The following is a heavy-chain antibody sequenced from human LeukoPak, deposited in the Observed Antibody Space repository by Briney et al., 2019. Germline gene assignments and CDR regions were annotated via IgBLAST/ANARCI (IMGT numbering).Heavy chain of an antibody. CDR1: GGSIRSSYYY. CDR3: ARDFYRRYSSSWPLY. J-gene: IGHJ4*02. Sequence: NPSETLSLTCTVSGGSIRSSYYYWGWIRQPPGKGLEWIGSIYDSGSTYYNPSLKSRVTISVDTSKNQFSLKLNSVTAADTAVYYCARDFYRRYSSSWPLYWGQGTLVTVSS. D-gene: IGHD6-13*01. CDR2: IYDSGST. V-gene: IGHV4-39*02.